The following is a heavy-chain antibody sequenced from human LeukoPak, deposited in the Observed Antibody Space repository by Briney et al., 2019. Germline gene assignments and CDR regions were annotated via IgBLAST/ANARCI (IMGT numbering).Heavy chain of an antibody. D-gene: IGHD3-10*01. Sequence: PSETLSLTCAVYGGSFSGYYWSWIRQPPGKGLEWIGEINHSGSTNYNPSLKSRVTISVDTSKNQFSLKLNFVTAADTAVYYCARKGRGPYGSVIGYFDYWGQGTLVTVSS. V-gene: IGHV4-34*01. CDR1: GGSFSGYY. CDR2: INHSGST. CDR3: ARKGRGPYGSVIGYFDY. J-gene: IGHJ4*02.